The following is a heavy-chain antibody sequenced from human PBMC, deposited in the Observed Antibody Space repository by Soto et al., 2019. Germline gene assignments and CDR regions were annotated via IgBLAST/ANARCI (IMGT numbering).Heavy chain of an antibody. CDR3: ARRYGWLYFDY. J-gene: IGHJ4*02. D-gene: IGHD6-19*01. Sequence: SETLSLTCTVSGGSIGGSTYYWGWIRQPPGKGLEWIGSIYYSANTYYNPSLKSRVTISVDTPKNQFSLKLTSVTAADTALYYCARRYGWLYFDYWGQGSLVTVS. V-gene: IGHV4-39*01. CDR1: GGSIGGSTYY. CDR2: IYYSANT.